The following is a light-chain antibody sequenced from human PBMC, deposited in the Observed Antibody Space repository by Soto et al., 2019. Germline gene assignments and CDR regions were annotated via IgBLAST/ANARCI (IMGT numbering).Light chain of an antibody. Sequence: QSVLTQPASVSGSPGQSITISCTGTSRDIGNYNYVSWYQHHPGKAPKLMIYEVSNRPSGVSNRFSGSKSGNTASLTISGLQAEDEADYYCSSYTSSSTLVFGTGTKVTVL. CDR1: SRDIGNYNY. CDR3: SSYTSSSTLV. V-gene: IGLV2-14*01. CDR2: EVS. J-gene: IGLJ1*01.